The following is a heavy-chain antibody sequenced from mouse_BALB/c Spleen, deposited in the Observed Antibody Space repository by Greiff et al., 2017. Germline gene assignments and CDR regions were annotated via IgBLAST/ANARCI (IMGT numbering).Heavy chain of an antibody. J-gene: IGHJ3*01. V-gene: IGHV5-6-5*01. CDR2: ISSGGST. D-gene: IGHD1-1*01. CDR1: GFTFSSYA. Sequence: DVKLVESGGGLVKPGGSLKLSCAASGFTFSSYAMSWVRQTPEKRLEWVASISSGGSTYYPDSVKGRFTISRDNARNILYLQMSSLRSEDTAMYYCAILYYGSSYPFAYWGQGTLVTVSA. CDR3: AILYYGSSYPFAY.